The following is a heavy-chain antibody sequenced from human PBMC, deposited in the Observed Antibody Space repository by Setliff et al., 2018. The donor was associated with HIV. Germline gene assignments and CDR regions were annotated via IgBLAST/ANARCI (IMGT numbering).Heavy chain of an antibody. Sequence: SETLSLTCSVSGISINGYYWSWIRQSPRTRLEWIGYVSSIGNTNYNPSLKSRVTISVDTSKNQFSLQLNSVTAADTSVYFCARTRAPYFFDFWGQGAQVTVSS. CDR1: GISINGYY. CDR3: ARTRAPYFFDF. D-gene: IGHD1-26*01. V-gene: IGHV4-4*08. J-gene: IGHJ4*02. CDR2: VSSIGNT.